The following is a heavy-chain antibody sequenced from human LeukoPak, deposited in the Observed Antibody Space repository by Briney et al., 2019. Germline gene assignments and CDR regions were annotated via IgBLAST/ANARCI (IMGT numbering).Heavy chain of an antibody. CDR2: IIPNLRIA. J-gene: IGHJ4*02. CDR1: GGIFSNYG. V-gene: IGHV1-69*04. Sequence: SVKVSCKAFGGIFSNYGIGWVRQAPGQGLEWMGRIIPNLRIANFAQKFQGRVTITADKSTGTAYMELSGLRTEDTAVYYCAREGGAQLRPYYFDYWGQGTLVSVSS. CDR3: AREGGAQLRPYYFDY. D-gene: IGHD2-2*01.